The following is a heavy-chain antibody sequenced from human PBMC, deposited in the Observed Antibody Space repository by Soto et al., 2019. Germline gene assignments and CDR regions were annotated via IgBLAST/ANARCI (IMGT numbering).Heavy chain of an antibody. V-gene: IGHV1-69*06. CDR3: ARDPRITIFGVVPSQGWFDP. J-gene: IGHJ5*02. CDR1: GGTFTSYA. CDR2: IIPIFGTA. Sequence: SVKVSCKASGGTFTSYAISWVRQAPGQGLEWMGGIIPIFGTANYAQKFQGRVTITADTSTSTAYMELSSLRSEDTAVYYCARDPRITIFGVVPSQGWFDPWGQGTLVTVSS. D-gene: IGHD3-3*01.